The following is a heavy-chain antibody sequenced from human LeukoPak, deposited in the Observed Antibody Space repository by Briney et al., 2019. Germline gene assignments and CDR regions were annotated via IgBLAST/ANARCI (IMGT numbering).Heavy chain of an antibody. CDR1: GGSISSSSYY. V-gene: IGHV4-39*07. Sequence: SETLSLTCTVSGGSISSSSYYWGWIRQPSGKGLEWIGSIYRSGSTFYNPSLKSRVTISLDTSKNQFSLKLSSVTAADTAVYFCARGTYGYYMDVWGKGTTVTVSS. D-gene: IGHD4-17*01. J-gene: IGHJ6*03. CDR2: IYRSGST. CDR3: ARGTYGYYMDV.